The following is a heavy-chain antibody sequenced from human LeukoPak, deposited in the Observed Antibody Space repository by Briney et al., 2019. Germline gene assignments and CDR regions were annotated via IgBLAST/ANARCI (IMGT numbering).Heavy chain of an antibody. D-gene: IGHD5-24*01. V-gene: IGHV4-59*01. CDR1: GGSISSYY. Sequence: SETLSLTCTVSGGSISSYYWSWIRQPPGKGLEWIGYIYYSGSTNYNPSLKSRVTISVDTSKNQFSLKLSSVTAADTAVYYCAVNGRWLQLGSGFDPRGQEPWSPSPQ. CDR3: AVNGRWLQLGSGFDP. CDR2: IYYSGST. J-gene: IGHJ5*02.